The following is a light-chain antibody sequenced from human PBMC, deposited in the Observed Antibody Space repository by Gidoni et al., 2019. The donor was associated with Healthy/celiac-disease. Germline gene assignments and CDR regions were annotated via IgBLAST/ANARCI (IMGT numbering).Light chain of an antibody. CDR2: YDS. CDR1: NIGSKS. Sequence: SSVLTQRPSASVAPGKTARITCGGNNIGSKSVHWYQQKPGQAPVLVIYYDSDRPSGIPERFSGSNSGNTATLTISRVEAGDEADYYCQVWDSSSDLLYVFGTGTKVTVL. J-gene: IGLJ1*01. V-gene: IGLV3-21*04. CDR3: QVWDSSSDLLYV.